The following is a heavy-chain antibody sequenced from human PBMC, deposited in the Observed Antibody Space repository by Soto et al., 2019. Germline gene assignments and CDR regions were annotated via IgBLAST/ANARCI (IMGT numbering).Heavy chain of an antibody. J-gene: IGHJ6*03. CDR1: GGSISSYY. CDR3: ARRVVAATGNYYYYMDV. CDR2: IYYNGST. D-gene: IGHD2-15*01. Sequence: TSETLSLTCTVSGGSISSYYWGWIRQPPGKGLEWIGYIYYNGSTNYNPSLKSRVTISVDTSKNQFSLKLSSVTAADTAVYYCARRVVAATGNYYYYMDVWGKGTTVTVSS. V-gene: IGHV4-59*01.